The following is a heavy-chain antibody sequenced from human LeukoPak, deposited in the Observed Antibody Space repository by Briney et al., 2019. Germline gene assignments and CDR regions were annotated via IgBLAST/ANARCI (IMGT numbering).Heavy chain of an antibody. J-gene: IGHJ4*02. CDR3: SRDRSISGVVTIDF. Sequence: GGSLRLSCAASGFTFSKSWMTWVRQAPGQGLGWLANIKPDGSETYSVDSVMGRFTISRDNAKNSVYLQLNSLRAEPPTLYYFSRDRSISGVVTIDFWGQGTLVNVSS. D-gene: IGHD3-3*01. CDR1: GFTFSKSW. V-gene: IGHV3-7*01. CDR2: IKPDGSET.